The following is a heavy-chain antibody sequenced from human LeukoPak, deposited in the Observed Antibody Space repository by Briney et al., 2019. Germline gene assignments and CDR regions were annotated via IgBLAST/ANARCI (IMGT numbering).Heavy chain of an antibody. D-gene: IGHD2-2*01. CDR2: INQDGIEK. V-gene: IGHV3-7*01. Sequence: GGSLRLSCAASGFTFSSYWMTWVRQAPGKGLEWVANINQDGIEKYYVDSVKGRFTLSRDNAKNSLYQQMNSLRAEDTAVYYCSCSNTNYWGQGTLVIVSS. J-gene: IGHJ4*02. CDR1: GFTFSSYW. CDR3: SCSNTNY.